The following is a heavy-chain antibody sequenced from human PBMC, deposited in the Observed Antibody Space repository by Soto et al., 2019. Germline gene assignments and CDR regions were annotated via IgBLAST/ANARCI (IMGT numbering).Heavy chain of an antibody. CDR1: GGSISSYY. J-gene: IGHJ3*02. V-gene: IGHV4-59*08. Sequence: SETLSLTCTVSGGSISSYYWSWIRQPPGKGLEWIGYIYYSGSTNYNPSLKSRVTISVDTSKNQFSLKLSSVTAADTAVYYCARQGTGEDAFDIWGQGTMVTVSS. CDR3: ARQGTGEDAFDI. D-gene: IGHD7-27*01. CDR2: IYYSGST.